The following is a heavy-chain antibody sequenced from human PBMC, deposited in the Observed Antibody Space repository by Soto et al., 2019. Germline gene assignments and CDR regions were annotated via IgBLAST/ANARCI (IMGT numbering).Heavy chain of an antibody. CDR3: ARGRTIFGVVIRTHWFDP. Sequence: GGSLRLSCAASGFAFGSYAMNWVCQAPGKGLEWVSAVTSGGTTYYADSMGGRFTISRDNSKNTLYLQMNSLRAEDTAVYYCARGRTIFGVVIRTHWFDPWGQGTLVTVSS. D-gene: IGHD3-3*01. V-gene: IGHV3-23*01. J-gene: IGHJ5*02. CDR2: VTSGGTT. CDR1: GFAFGSYA.